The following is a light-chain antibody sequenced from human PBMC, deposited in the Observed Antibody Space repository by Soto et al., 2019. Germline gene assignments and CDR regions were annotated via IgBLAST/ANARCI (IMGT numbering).Light chain of an antibody. CDR1: QGISSR. V-gene: IGKV1D-16*01. Sequence: DIQMTQSPSSVSASVGDRVTITCRASQGISSRLAWYQQRPGKAPKLLIFAASILQGGVPSRFSGSGSGTEFTLTISSLQPDDFATYYCQQYNSYSWTFGQGTKVDIK. CDR2: AAS. CDR3: QQYNSYSWT. J-gene: IGKJ1*01.